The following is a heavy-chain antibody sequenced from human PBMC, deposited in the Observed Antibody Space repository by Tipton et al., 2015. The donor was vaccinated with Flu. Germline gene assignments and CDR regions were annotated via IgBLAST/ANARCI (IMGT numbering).Heavy chain of an antibody. CDR1: GGSISGYY. CDR3: ARELNYGMDV. Sequence: LRLSCTVSGGSISGYYWSWIRQPPGKGLEWIGYIYYSGSTNYNPSLKSRVTISVDTSKNQFSLKLSSVTAADTAVYYCARELNYGMDVWGQGTTVTASS. CDR2: IYYSGST. J-gene: IGHJ6*02. V-gene: IGHV4-59*01.